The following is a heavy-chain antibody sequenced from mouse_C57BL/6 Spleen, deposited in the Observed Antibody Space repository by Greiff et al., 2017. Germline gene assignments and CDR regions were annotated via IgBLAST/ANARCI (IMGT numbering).Heavy chain of an antibody. D-gene: IGHD3-2*02. CDR2: IDPSDSYT. V-gene: IGHV1-50*01. CDR1: GYTFTSYW. CDR3: ARSGTYYAMDY. Sequence: QVQLQQPGAELVKPGASVKLSCKASGYTFTSYWMTWVKQRPGQGLEWIGEIDPSDSYTNYNQKFKGKATLTVDTSSSTAYMQLSSLTSEDSAVYYCARSGTYYAMDYWGQGTSVTVSS. J-gene: IGHJ4*01.